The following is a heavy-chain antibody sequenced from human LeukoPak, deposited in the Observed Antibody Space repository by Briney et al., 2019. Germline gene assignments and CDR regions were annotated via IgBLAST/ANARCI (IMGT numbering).Heavy chain of an antibody. D-gene: IGHD1-26*01. CDR2: LLYSGST. Sequence: SSETLSLTCTVSGGSINWHYWHWIRQSPGKGLEWIGHLLYSGSTSYNPSLESRVTISLDTSKKNFSLKLTSVTAADTAVYYCATNAGPPGAGDVLDIWGHGTMVTVSS. CDR1: GGSINWHY. CDR3: ATNAGPPGAGDVLDI. V-gene: IGHV4-59*11. J-gene: IGHJ3*02.